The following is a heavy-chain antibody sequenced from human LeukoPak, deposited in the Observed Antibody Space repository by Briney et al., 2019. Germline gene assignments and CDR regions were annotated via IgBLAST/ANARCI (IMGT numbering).Heavy chain of an antibody. J-gene: IGHJ4*02. V-gene: IGHV3-53*01. D-gene: IGHD1-26*01. CDR2: IYSGGIT. CDR1: GFTFDEYA. CDR3: ARVVGGIDY. Sequence: PGGSLRLSCAASGFTFDEYAMRWVRQAPGKGLEWVSVIYSGGITYYADSVKGRFTISRDNSKNALYLQMNSLRAEDTAVYYCARVVGGIDYWGQGTLVTVSS.